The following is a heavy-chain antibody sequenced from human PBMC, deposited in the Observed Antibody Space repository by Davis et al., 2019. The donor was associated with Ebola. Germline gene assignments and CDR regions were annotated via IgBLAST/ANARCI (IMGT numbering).Heavy chain of an antibody. CDR3: VRDPGEMGTASSGFDL. CDR1: GDSMSHYW. Sequence: MPSETLSLTCTVSGDSMSHYWWSWTRQAPGKGLEWVGYIYYTGDTYYNPSLKSRVTLSLDASKNQFSLRLTSVTAADTAVYYCVRDPGEMGTASSGFDLWGQGTMVIVSS. V-gene: IGHV4-59*12. D-gene: IGHD5-24*01. J-gene: IGHJ3*01. CDR2: IYYTGDT.